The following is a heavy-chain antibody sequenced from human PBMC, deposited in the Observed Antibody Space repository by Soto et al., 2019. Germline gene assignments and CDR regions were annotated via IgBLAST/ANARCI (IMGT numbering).Heavy chain of an antibody. J-gene: IGHJ6*02. Sequence: QTLPLTYARSGYSVCSNTSACTWIRPYPSKVLEWLGRTYYRSKWYNDYAVSVKSRITINPDTSKNQFSLQLNSVTPEDTAVYYCARGPSIAARPYYCYGMDVWGQGTTVTVSS. CDR3: ARGPSIAARPYYCYGMDV. V-gene: IGHV6-1*01. D-gene: IGHD6-6*01. CDR2: TYYRSKWYN. CDR1: GYSVCSNTSA.